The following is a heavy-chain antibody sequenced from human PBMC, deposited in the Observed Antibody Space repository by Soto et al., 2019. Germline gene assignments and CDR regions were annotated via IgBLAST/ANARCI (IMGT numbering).Heavy chain of an antibody. CDR2: IYWDDDK. CDR1: GFSLSTSGVG. J-gene: IGHJ4*02. V-gene: IGHV2-5*02. D-gene: IGHD2-2*01. CDR3: AHRCWETSCYAN. Sequence: QITLKESGPTLVKPTQTLTLTCTFSGFSLSTSGVGVGWIRQPPGTVLEWLALIYWDDDKRYSPSLKSRLTITKDTSNNQGVLTMTNMDPVDTATYYCAHRCWETSCYANWGQGTLVTVSS.